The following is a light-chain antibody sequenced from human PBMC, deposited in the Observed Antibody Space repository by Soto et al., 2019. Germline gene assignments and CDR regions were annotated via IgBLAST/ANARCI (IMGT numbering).Light chain of an antibody. V-gene: IGLV2-14*02. CDR3: SAYTVSRTYV. Sequence: QSALTQPASVSGSVGQSITISCTGTSTDVGSYNLVSWYQQHPGKAPKLIIYNVYDRPSGISYRFSGSKSGNTASLTISGLQGEDEADYYCSAYTVSRTYVFGTGTKLTVL. CDR2: NVY. CDR1: STDVGSYNL. J-gene: IGLJ1*01.